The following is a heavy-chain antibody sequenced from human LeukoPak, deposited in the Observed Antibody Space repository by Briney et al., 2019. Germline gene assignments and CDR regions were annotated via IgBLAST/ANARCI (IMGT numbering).Heavy chain of an antibody. V-gene: IGHV3-64*01. Sequence: GGSLRLSCAASGFTFSSYAMHWVRQAPGKGLEYVSAISSNGGSTYYANSVKGRFTISRDNSKNTLYLQMGSLRAEDMAVYYCARGSIAAAGTGTFYWGQGTLVTVSS. D-gene: IGHD6-13*01. CDR1: GFTFSSYA. CDR3: ARGSIAAAGTGTFY. CDR2: ISSNGGST. J-gene: IGHJ4*02.